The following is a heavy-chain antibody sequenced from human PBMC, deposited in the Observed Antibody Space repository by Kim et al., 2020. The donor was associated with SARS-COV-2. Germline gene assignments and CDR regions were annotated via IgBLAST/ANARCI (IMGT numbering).Heavy chain of an antibody. Sequence: ASVKVSCKASGYTFTSYGISWVRQAPGQGLEWMGWISAYNGNTNYAQKLQGRVTMTTDTSTSTAYMELRSLRSDDTAVYYCARDLRYDILTGDFDYWGQGTLDTGSS. CDR2: ISAYNGNT. V-gene: IGHV1-18*01. J-gene: IGHJ4*02. CDR3: ARDLRYDILTGDFDY. D-gene: IGHD3-9*01. CDR1: GYTFTSYG.